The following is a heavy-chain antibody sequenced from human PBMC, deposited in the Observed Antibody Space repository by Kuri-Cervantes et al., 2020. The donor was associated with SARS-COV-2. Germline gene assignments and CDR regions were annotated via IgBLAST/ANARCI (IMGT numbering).Heavy chain of an antibody. V-gene: IGHV3-30-3*01. CDR3: AREYDFWRTFDY. D-gene: IGHD3-3*01. J-gene: IGHJ4*02. CDR1: GFTFSSYA. CDR2: ISYDGSNK. Sequence: GESLKISCAASGFTFSSYAMHWVRQAPGKGLEWVAVISYDGSNKYYADSVKGRFTISRDNSENTLYLQMNSLRAEDTAVYYCAREYDFWRTFDYWGQGTMVTVSS.